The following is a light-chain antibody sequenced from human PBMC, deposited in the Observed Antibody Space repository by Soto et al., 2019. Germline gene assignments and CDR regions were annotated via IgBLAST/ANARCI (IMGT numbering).Light chain of an antibody. CDR3: QQYFSPPLT. CDR1: QSVLYSSNNKNY. CDR2: WAS. Sequence: EIVMTQSPDSLAVSLGERATINCKSSQSVLYSSNNKNYLAWYQQKPGQPPKLLIYWASTRESGVPDRFSGSGSGKGFTLTISSLQAEDVAVYYCQQYFSPPLTFGGGTKVEIK. J-gene: IGKJ4*01. V-gene: IGKV4-1*01.